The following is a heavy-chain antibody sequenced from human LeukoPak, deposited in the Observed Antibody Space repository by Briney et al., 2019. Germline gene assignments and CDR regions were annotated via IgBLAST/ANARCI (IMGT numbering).Heavy chain of an antibody. CDR3: AAAVAAAPGAY. CDR2: INSDGRST. V-gene: IGHV3-74*01. J-gene: IGHJ4*02. CDR1: GFTFNNYW. D-gene: IGHD6-13*01. Sequence: GGSLRLSCAATGFTFNNYWMHWVRQAPGEGLVWISRINSDGRSTNYADSVKGRFNISRDDAKNTLYLQMNSLRAEDTAVYYCAAAVAAAPGAYWGQGTLVTVSS.